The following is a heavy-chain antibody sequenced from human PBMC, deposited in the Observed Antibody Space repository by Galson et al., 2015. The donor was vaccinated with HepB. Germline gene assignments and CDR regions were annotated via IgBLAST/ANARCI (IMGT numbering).Heavy chain of an antibody. CDR2: INSDGSST. CDR1: GFTFSSYW. J-gene: IGHJ4*02. CDR3: ASIVWGYYDSMDY. D-gene: IGHD3-22*01. V-gene: IGHV3-74*01. Sequence: SLRLSCAASGFTFSSYWMHWVRQAPGKGLVWVSRINSDGSSTSYADSVKGRFTISRDNAKNTLYLQMNSLRAEDTAVYYCASIVWGYYDSMDYWGQGTLVTVSS.